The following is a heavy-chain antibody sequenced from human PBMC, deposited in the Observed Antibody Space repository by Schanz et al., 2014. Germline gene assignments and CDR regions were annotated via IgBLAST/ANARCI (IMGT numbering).Heavy chain of an antibody. CDR2: ISSSSSYI. Sequence: VQLVESGGGVFQPGGSLRLSCAGTGFTFSRYNMNWVRQAPGKGLEWVSSISSSSSYIYYADSVKGRFTISRDNAKSSLFLQMNSLRAEDTAVYYCARGYSNIWSPMAYWGQGTLVAVSS. CDR3: ARGYSNIWSPMAY. D-gene: IGHD6-13*01. J-gene: IGHJ4*02. CDR1: GFTFSRYN. V-gene: IGHV3-21*06.